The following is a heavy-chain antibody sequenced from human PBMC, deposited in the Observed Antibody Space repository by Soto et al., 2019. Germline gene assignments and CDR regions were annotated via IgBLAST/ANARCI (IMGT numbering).Heavy chain of an antibody. CDR2: INSGSSTI. D-gene: IGHD3-22*01. J-gene: IGHJ4*02. V-gene: IGHV3-48*02. CDR1: GFTFSYYS. CDR3: VTDLSVGVINIPFDY. Sequence: EVQLVEAGGGLVQPGGSLRLSCKASGFTFSYYSLNWVRQGPGKGLEWIAHINSGSSTINYADSVRSRFTISRDDAKDSQYLQMNSLRDEDTAIYYCVTDLSVGVINIPFDYWGQGTLVTVSS.